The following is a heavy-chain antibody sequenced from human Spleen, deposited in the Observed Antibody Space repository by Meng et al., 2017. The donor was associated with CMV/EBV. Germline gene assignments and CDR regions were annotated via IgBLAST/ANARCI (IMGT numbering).Heavy chain of an antibody. Sequence: ASVKVSCKASGYNFTGYYMRWVRQAPGQGLEWMGWINPNSGGTTYAQKFQGRVTMTGDTSITTAYMELSRLRSDDMAVYYCARVKRYCTGGSCSSTGYYGMDVWGQGTTVTVSS. CDR2: INPNSGGT. CDR3: ARVKRYCTGGSCSSTGYYGMDV. D-gene: IGHD2-15*01. CDR1: GYNFTGYY. V-gene: IGHV1-2*02. J-gene: IGHJ6*02.